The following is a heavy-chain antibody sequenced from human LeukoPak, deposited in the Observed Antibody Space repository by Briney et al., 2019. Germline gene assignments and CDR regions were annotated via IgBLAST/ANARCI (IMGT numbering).Heavy chain of an antibody. CDR2: ISNSSSTI. D-gene: IGHD5-24*01. Sequence: PGGSLRPSCAASGFTFSSYSMNWVRQAPWKGLEWVSYISNSSSTIYYADSVKGRFTISRDNAKNSLYLQMNSLRAEDTAVYYCARGDEIKHAFDIWGQGTMVTVSS. J-gene: IGHJ3*02. CDR3: ARGDEIKHAFDI. V-gene: IGHV3-48*01. CDR1: GFTFSSYS.